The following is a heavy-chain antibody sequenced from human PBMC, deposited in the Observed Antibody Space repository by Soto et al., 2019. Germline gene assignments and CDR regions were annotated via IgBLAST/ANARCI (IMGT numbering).Heavy chain of an antibody. CDR3: SSGSFGSL. V-gene: IGHV1-18*04. CDR1: GYTFTSHG. J-gene: IGHJ4*02. Sequence: QVQLVQSGAEVKKPGASVKVSCKASGYTFTSHGITWVRQAPGQGLEWMGWISHYNGHTNYAQQVQRRVTMTTDTSSSTAYLELRSLGSDDTAVYYCSSGSFGSLWGQGPLVTVSS. D-gene: IGHD2-15*01. CDR2: ISHYNGHT.